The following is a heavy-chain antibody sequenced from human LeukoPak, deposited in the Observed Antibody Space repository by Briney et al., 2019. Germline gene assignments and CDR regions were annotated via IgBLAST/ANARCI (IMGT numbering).Heavy chain of an antibody. CDR1: GFTFSNAW. D-gene: IGHD3-3*01. CDR3: TTLKIFGVVTYYFDY. CDR2: IKSKTDGGTT. J-gene: IGHJ4*02. V-gene: IGHV3-15*01. Sequence: PGGSLRLSCAGSGFTFSNAWMSWVRQAPGKGLEWVGRIKSKTDGGTTDYAAPVKGRFTISRDDSKNTLYLQMNSLKTEDTAVYYCTTLKIFGVVTYYFDYWGQGTLVTVSS.